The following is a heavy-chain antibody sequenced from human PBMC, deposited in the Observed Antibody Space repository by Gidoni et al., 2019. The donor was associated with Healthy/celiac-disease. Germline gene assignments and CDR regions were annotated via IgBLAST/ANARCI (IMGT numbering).Heavy chain of an antibody. V-gene: IGHV3-33*01. D-gene: IGHD1-26*01. CDR3: AREPRSGEPWFDP. CDR1: GFTFSSYG. J-gene: IGHJ5*02. Sequence: QVQLVESGGGVVQPGRSLRLSCAASGFTFSSYGMHWVRQAPGKGLEWVAVIWYDGSNKYYADSVKGRFTISRDNSKNTLYLQMNSLRAEDTAVYYCAREPRSGEPWFDPWGQGTLVTVSS. CDR2: IWYDGSNK.